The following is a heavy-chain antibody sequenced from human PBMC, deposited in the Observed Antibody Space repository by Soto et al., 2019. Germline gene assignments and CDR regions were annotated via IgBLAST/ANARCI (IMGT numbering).Heavy chain of an antibody. V-gene: IGHV1-3*01. CDR3: ARAWVVVTAPDY. D-gene: IGHD2-21*02. CDR2: INAGNGNT. Sequence: ASVNVSCKASGYTFTSYAMHLVRQAPGQRLEWMGWINAGNGNTKYSQKFQGRVTITRDTSASTAYMELSSLRSEDTAVYYCARAWVVVTAPDYWGQGTLVTVSS. CDR1: GYTFTSYA. J-gene: IGHJ4*02.